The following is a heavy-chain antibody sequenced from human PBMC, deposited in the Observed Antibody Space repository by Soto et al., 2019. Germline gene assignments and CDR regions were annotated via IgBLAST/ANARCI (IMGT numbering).Heavy chain of an antibody. CDR1: GDSITSSY. Sequence: PSETLSLTCAVSGDSITSSYWGWIRQPPGKGLEWIGSIYYSGSTYYNPSLKSRVTISVDTSKNQFSLKLSSVTAADTAVYYCARHTPAISISDHWGQGTLVTVSS. D-gene: IGHD2-15*01. CDR2: IYYSGST. V-gene: IGHV4-39*01. J-gene: IGHJ4*02. CDR3: ARHTPAISISDH.